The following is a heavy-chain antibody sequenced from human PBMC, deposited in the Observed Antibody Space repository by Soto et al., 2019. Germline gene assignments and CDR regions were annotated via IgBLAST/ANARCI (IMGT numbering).Heavy chain of an antibody. CDR1: GGSISSYY. D-gene: IGHD4-17*01. V-gene: IGHV4-59*01. Sequence: SETLSLTCTVSGGSISSYYWSWIRQPPGKGLEWIGYIYYSGSTNYNPSLKSRVTISVDTSKNQSSLKLSSVTAADTAVYYCARAGDYKYYYYGMDVWGQGTTVTVSS. CDR2: IYYSGST. CDR3: ARAGDYKYYYYGMDV. J-gene: IGHJ6*02.